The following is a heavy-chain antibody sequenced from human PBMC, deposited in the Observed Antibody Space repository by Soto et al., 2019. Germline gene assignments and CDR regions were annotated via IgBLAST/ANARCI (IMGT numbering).Heavy chain of an antibody. Sequence: QLQLQESGPGLVKPSETLSLTCTVSGGSISSSSYYWGWIRQPPGKGLEWIGSIYYSGSTYYNPSLKSRVTISVDTSKNQFSLKLSSVTAADTAVYYCARHTPWNQPTIDYWGQGTLVTVSS. CDR3: ARHTPWNQPTIDY. D-gene: IGHD1-1*01. J-gene: IGHJ4*02. V-gene: IGHV4-39*01. CDR1: GGSISSSSYY. CDR2: IYYSGST.